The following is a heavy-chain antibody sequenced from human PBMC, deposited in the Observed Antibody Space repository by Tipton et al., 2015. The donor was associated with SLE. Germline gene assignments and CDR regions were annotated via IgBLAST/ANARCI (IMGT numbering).Heavy chain of an antibody. CDR3: ATAQPPDYYYYCMDV. Sequence: TLSLTCTVSGGSISSGGYYWSWIRQHPGKGMEWIGYIYYSGSTYYNPSLKSPVTISVDTSKNQFYLKLSSATAADTSVYYCATAQPPDYYYYCMDVWGQGTTVTVSS. CDR1: GGSISSGGYY. CDR2: IYYSGST. D-gene: IGHD1-14*01. V-gene: IGHV4-31*01. J-gene: IGHJ6*02.